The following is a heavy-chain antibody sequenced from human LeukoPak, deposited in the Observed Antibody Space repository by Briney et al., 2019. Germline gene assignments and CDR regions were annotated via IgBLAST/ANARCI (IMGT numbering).Heavy chain of an antibody. D-gene: IGHD2-2*01. V-gene: IGHV3-21*01. CDR3: ARDKYCSSTSCYKGYYYYGMDV. J-gene: IGHJ6*02. Sequence: GGSLRLSCAASGFTFSSYSMNWVRQAPGKGLEWVSSISSSSYIYYADSVKGRFTISRDNAKNSLYLQMNSMRAEDTAVYYCARDKYCSSTSCYKGYYYYGMDVWGQGTTVTVSS. CDR2: ISSSSYI. CDR1: GFTFSSYS.